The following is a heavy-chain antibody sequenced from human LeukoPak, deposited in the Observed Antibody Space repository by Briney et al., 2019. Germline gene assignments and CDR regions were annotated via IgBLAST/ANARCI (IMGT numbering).Heavy chain of an antibody. V-gene: IGHV4-4*07. Sequence: SETLSLTCTVSGYSISSGYFWGWIRQPAGKGLEWIGRFYTSGSTNYNPFFKSRVGMSVDTSKNQFSLKLSSVPAADTAVYYCASYDFWSGYYTYWGQGTLVTVSS. J-gene: IGHJ4*02. CDR2: FYTSGST. CDR3: ASYDFWSGYYTY. D-gene: IGHD3-3*01. CDR1: GYSISSGYF.